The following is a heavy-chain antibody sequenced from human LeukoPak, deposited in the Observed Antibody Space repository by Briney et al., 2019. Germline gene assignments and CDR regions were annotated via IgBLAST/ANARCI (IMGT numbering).Heavy chain of an antibody. CDR2: ITRAATDT. V-gene: IGHV3-74*03. CDR1: GFTINPFNHYW. Sequence: GGSLRLSCVASGFTINPFNHYWMHWVRQAPGKGLVWVAHITRAATDTMYADFVKGRFTVSRDDAKSTLYLEMNSLTVEDTAVYYCARDLGSEGLRWFDPWGQGTLVTVSS. CDR3: ARDLGSEGLRWFDP. D-gene: IGHD1-14*01. J-gene: IGHJ5*02.